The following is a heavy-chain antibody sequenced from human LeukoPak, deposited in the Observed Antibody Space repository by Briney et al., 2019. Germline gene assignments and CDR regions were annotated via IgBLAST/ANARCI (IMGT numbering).Heavy chain of an antibody. V-gene: IGHV1-3*01. Sequence: GSSVKVSCKASGGTFSSYAISWVRQAPGQRLEWMGWINAGNGNTKYSQKFQGRVTITRDTSASTAYMELSSLRSEDTAVYYCAIHLDGYCSGGSCYGMDVWGQGTTVTVSS. D-gene: IGHD2-15*01. CDR3: AIHLDGYCSGGSCYGMDV. CDR2: INAGNGNT. J-gene: IGHJ6*02. CDR1: GGTFSSYA.